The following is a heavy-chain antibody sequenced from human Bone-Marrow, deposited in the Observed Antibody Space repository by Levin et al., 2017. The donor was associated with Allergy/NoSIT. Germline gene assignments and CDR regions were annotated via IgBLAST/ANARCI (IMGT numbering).Heavy chain of an antibody. CDR2: ISGSGERT. D-gene: IGHD6-6*01. Sequence: LSLTCATSGFTFSTYAMSWVRQAPGKGLEWVSTISGSGERTFYADSVKGRFTISRDNFENTLFLEMNNLGADDTAVYYCANNWWSSSSEYFQHWGQGTLATVSS. J-gene: IGHJ1*01. V-gene: IGHV3-23*01. CDR1: GFTFSTYA. CDR3: ANNWWSSSSEYFQH.